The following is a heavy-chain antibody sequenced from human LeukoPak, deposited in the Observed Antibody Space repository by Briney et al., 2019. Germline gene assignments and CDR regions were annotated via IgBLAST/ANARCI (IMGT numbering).Heavy chain of an antibody. J-gene: IGHJ3*02. Sequence: ASVKVSCKASGYTFTSYDINWERQATGQGLEWMGWINPNSGNTGYAQKFQGRVTITRNTSISTAYMELSSLTSEDTAVYYCARDPHPCGGDCYSNGAFDIWGQGTMVTVSS. V-gene: IGHV1-8*03. CDR1: GYTFTSYD. CDR2: INPNSGNT. CDR3: ARDPHPCGGDCYSNGAFDI. D-gene: IGHD2-21*02.